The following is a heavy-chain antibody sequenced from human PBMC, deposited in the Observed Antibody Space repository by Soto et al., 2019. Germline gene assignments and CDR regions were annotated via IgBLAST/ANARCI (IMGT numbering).Heavy chain of an antibody. V-gene: IGHV5-51*01. CDR3: ARQAPRDITICGVVIHGAFDI. J-gene: IGHJ3*02. CDR2: IYPGDSDT. CDR1: GYSFTSYW. Sequence: PGESLKISCKGSGYSFTSYWIGWVRQMPGKGLEWMGIIYPGDSDTRYSPSFQGQVTISADKSISTAYLQWSSLKASDTAMYYCARQAPRDITICGVVIHGAFDIWCQGTMVTVSS. D-gene: IGHD3-3*01.